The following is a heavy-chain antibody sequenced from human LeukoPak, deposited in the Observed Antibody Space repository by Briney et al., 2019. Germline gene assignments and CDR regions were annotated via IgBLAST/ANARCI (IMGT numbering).Heavy chain of an antibody. CDR2: IYPGDSDT. J-gene: IGHJ4*02. CDR3: ARQNDFRLDY. Sequence: GAALRISFKGSGCAFSSYWIGWVRQMPGKGGEWMGIIYPGDSDTRYSPSLQGQVTISVDTSIGTAYLQWSSLKASDTAIYYCARQNDFRLDYWGQGTLVTVSS. D-gene: IGHD3-3*01. CDR1: GCAFSSYW. V-gene: IGHV5-51*01.